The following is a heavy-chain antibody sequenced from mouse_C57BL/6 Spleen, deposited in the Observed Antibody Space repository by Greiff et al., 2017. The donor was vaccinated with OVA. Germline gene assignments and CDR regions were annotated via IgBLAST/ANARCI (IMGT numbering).Heavy chain of an antibody. D-gene: IGHD1-1*01. J-gene: IGHJ4*01. CDR3: ARRITTVVATRAMDY. CDR2: ISSGGSYT. Sequence: EVHLVESGGDLVKPGGSLKLSCAASGFTFSSYGMSWVRQTPDKRLEWVATISSGGSYTYYPDSVKGRFTISRDNAKNTLYLQMSSLKSEDTAMYYGARRITTVVATRAMDYWGQGTSVTVSS. CDR1: GFTFSSYG. V-gene: IGHV5-6*01.